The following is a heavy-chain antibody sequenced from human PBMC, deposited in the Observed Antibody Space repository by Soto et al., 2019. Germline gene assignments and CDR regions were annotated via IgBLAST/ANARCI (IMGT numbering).Heavy chain of an antibody. J-gene: IGHJ6*02. CDR3: ARDSGGMDV. V-gene: IGHV1-3*01. CDR2: INAGKGNT. CDR1: GYTFTSYA. Sequence: QVQLVQSGAEVKKPGASVKISCKASGYTFTSYALHWVRQAPGQRLEWMGWINAGKGNTKYSKKFQGRVTITRDTSASTAYMELSSLRSEDTAVYYCARDSGGMDVWGQGTTVTVSS.